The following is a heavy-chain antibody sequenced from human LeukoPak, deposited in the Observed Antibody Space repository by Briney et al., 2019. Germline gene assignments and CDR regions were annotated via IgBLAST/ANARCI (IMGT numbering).Heavy chain of an antibody. D-gene: IGHD3-10*01. J-gene: IGHJ5*02. V-gene: IGHV4-30-2*01. CDR1: GGSISSGGYY. CDR2: INHSGST. Sequence: SQTLSLTCTVSGGSISSGGYYWSWIRQPPGKGLEWIGEINHSGSTNYNPSLKSRVTISVDTSKNQFSLKLGSVTAADTAVYYCASFPSTKTPPRYYYSGPWGQGTLVTVSS. CDR3: ASFPSTKTPPRYYYSGP.